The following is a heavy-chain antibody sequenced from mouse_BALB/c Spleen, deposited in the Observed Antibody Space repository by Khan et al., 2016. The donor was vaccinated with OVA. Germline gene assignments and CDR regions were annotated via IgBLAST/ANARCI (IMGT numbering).Heavy chain of an antibody. J-gene: IGHJ2*01. CDR3: ARVYGGDFDY. D-gene: IGHD1-1*01. CDR1: GYSITSDYA. CDR2: ISYSGNT. Sequence: EVQLVESGPGLVKPSQSLSLICTVTGYSITSDYAWNWIRQFPGNKLEWMGFISYSGNTKYNQSLKSRISITRDTSKNQFFLQLNSVTTEDTATYYCARVYGGDFDYWGQGTTLTVSS. V-gene: IGHV3-2*02.